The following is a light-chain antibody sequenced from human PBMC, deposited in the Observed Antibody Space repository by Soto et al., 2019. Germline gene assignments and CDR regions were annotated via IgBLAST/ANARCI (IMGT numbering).Light chain of an antibody. CDR2: DAS. V-gene: IGKV3-11*01. J-gene: IGKJ4*01. CDR3: QQRSKWPPP. CDR1: QSISTY. Sequence: EGVLTQSPATLSLSPGERATLSCRASQSISTYLAWYQQKPGQAPRLLIYDASRRATGIPARFSGSGSGTDLTLTISSLEPEDFAVYYCQQRSKWPPPFGGGTKVEI.